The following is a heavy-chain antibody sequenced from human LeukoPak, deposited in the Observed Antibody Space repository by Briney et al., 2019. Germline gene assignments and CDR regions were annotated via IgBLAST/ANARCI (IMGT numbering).Heavy chain of an antibody. CDR1: GFTVSSNY. D-gene: IGHD3-16*01. Sequence: GGSLRLSRAASGFTVSSNYMSWVRQAPGKGLEWVSVIYSGGSTYYADSVKGRFTISRDNSKNTLYLQMNSLRAEDTAVYYCARDGGGYYFDYWGQGTLVTVSS. V-gene: IGHV3-53*01. J-gene: IGHJ4*02. CDR2: IYSGGST. CDR3: ARDGGGYYFDY.